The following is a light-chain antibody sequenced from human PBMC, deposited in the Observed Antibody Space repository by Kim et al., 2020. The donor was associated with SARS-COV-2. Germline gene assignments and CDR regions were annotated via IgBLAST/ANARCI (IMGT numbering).Light chain of an antibody. J-gene: IGKJ2*01. CDR3: QQYGIAPPYT. CDR2: GAS. V-gene: IGKV3-20*01. CDR1: QSVSSSN. Sequence: SPGERATLSCRDSQSVSSSNLAWYQQKPGQAPRLLMYGASSRATGIPDRFSGSGSGTDFILTISRLEPEDFAVYYCQQYGIAPPYTFGQGTKLEI.